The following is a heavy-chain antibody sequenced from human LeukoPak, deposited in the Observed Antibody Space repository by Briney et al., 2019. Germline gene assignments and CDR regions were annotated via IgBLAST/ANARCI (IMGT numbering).Heavy chain of an antibody. D-gene: IGHD3-22*01. Sequence: SETLSLTCTVSGGSISSGGHFWNWIRQHPGRGLEWIGSIYYSGTTYYNPSLKSRVTISVDTSKNQLSLKLSSVTAADTAVYYCAREPPGNYDSSGHYYAYFDCWGQGTLVTVSS. J-gene: IGHJ4*02. CDR3: AREPPGNYDSSGHYYAYFDC. CDR1: GGSISSGGHF. V-gene: IGHV4-31*03. CDR2: IYYSGTT.